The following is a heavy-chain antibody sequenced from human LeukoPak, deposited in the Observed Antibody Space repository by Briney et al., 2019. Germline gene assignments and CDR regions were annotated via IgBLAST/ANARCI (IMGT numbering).Heavy chain of an antibody. CDR3: AKDGPIAARPVGWFDP. D-gene: IGHD6-6*01. J-gene: IGHJ5*02. Sequence: ASVKVSCKASGYTFTSYYMHWVRQAPGQGLEWMGIINPSGGSTNYAQKFQGRVTMTRDTSTSTVYMELSSLRSEDTAVYYCAKDGPIAARPVGWFDPWGQGTLVTVSS. CDR1: GYTFTSYY. CDR2: INPSGGST. V-gene: IGHV1-46*01.